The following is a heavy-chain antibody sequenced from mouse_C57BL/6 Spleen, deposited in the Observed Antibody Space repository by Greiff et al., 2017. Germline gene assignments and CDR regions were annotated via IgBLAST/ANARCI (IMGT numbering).Heavy chain of an antibody. D-gene: IGHD1-1*01. J-gene: IGHJ4*01. V-gene: IGHV1-55*01. CDR3: ARGRARDTVVATDAMDY. CDR2: IYPGSGST. Sequence: VQLQQPGAELVKPGASVKMSCTASGYTFTSYWITWVKQRPGQGLAWIGDIYPGSGSTNYNEKFKSKATLTVDTSSSTAYMQLSSLTSEDSAVYYCARGRARDTVVATDAMDYWGQGTSVTVSS. CDR1: GYTFTSYW.